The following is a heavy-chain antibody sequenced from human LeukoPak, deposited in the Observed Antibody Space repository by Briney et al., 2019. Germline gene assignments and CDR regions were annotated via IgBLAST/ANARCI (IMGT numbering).Heavy chain of an antibody. Sequence: ASMKVSCKASGYTFISYGISWVRQAPGQGLEWMGWISAYNGNTSYAQKFQGRVTMTTDTSTSTAYMELRSLRSDDTAVYYCARGEVGGSYGIAFDYWGQGTLVTVSS. CDR2: ISAYNGNT. CDR3: ARGEVGGSYGIAFDY. D-gene: IGHD1-26*01. CDR1: GYTFISYG. V-gene: IGHV1-18*01. J-gene: IGHJ4*02.